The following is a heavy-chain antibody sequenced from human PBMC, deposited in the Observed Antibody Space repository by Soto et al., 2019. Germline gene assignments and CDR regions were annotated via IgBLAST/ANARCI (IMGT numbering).Heavy chain of an antibody. J-gene: IGHJ6*02. D-gene: IGHD3-3*01. CDR1: GGAISSYY. V-gene: IGHV4-59*01. CDR3: ARDTVFRFGSGYYRGGNYYYGTVF. CDR2: MYYSGST. Sequence: QVQLQESGPGLVKPSETLSLTCTGSGGAISSYYWSWIRQPPGKGLEWIGYMYYSGSTKYNPSLKSRVTRSRDTAKFQSSLKLSSVTAAHTAVYYCARDTVFRFGSGYYRGGNYYYGTVFFGQWTTVTVSS.